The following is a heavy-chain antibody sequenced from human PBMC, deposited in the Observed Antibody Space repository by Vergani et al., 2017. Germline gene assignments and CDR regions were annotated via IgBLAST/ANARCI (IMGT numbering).Heavy chain of an antibody. CDR1: GGSISSSSYY. CDR3: AHGQEYYDFWSGYQTTTGYFDY. CDR2: IYWDDDK. Sequence: QESGPGLVKPSETLSLTCTVSGGSISSSSYYWGWIRQPPGKALEWLALIYWDDDKRYSPSLKSRLTITKDTSKNQVVLTMTNMDPVDTATYYCAHGQEYYDFWSGYQTTTGYFDYWGQGTLVTVSS. J-gene: IGHJ4*02. D-gene: IGHD3-3*01. V-gene: IGHV2-5*02.